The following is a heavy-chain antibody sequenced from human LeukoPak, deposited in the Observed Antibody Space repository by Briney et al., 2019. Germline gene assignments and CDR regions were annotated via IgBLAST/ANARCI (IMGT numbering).Heavy chain of an antibody. CDR2: IDSKTGNP. Sequence: ASVKVSCKASGYTFTSYSINWVRQAPGQGLEWMGWIDSKTGNPTYTQGFTGRFVFSLDTSVTTAYLQISSLKAEDTAVYYCARDVGYYDSSGYYLGWFDPWGQGTLVTVSS. V-gene: IGHV7-4-1*02. CDR3: ARDVGYYDSSGYYLGWFDP. D-gene: IGHD3-22*01. J-gene: IGHJ5*02. CDR1: GYTFTSYS.